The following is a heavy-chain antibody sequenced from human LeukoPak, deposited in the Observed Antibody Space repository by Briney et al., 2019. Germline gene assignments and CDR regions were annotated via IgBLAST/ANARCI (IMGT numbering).Heavy chain of an antibody. D-gene: IGHD6-13*01. CDR1: GFTFSTYS. V-gene: IGHV3-21*01. CDR3: ARDLKTYSSSWRNWFDP. Sequence: GGSLRLSCAASGFTFSTYSMNWVRQAPGKGLEWVSSISTSSSFIYYADSVKGRFTISRDNAKNSLYLQMNSLRAEDTAVYYCARDLKTYSSSWRNWFDPWGQGTLVTVSS. CDR2: ISTSSSFI. J-gene: IGHJ5*02.